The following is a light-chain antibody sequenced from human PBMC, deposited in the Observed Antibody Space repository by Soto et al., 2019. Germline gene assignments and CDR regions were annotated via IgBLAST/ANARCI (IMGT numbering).Light chain of an antibody. CDR1: HTVGTY. CDR2: DAS. V-gene: IGKV3-11*01. CDR3: QQRNTAMT. Sequence: IVLTQSPATLSLSPGERATLSCRASHTVGTYLAWYQQKLGQAPRLLIYDASNRAAGIPARFSGSGSGTDFTLTISSLEPEDFAVYYCQQRNTAMTFCPGTRVDV. J-gene: IGKJ3*01.